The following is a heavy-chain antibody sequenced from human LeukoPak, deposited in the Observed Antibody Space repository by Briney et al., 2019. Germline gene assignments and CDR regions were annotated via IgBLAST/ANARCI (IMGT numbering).Heavy chain of an antibody. CDR2: INHSGST. Sequence: PSETLSLTCAVYGGSFSGYYWSWIRQPPGKGLEWIGEINHSGSTNYNPSLKSRVTISVDTSKNQFSLKLSSVTAADTAVYHCARRVKGATGSPYGYWGQGTLVTVSS. D-gene: IGHD1-26*01. CDR1: GGSFSGYY. V-gene: IGHV4-34*01. CDR3: ARRVKGATGSPYGY. J-gene: IGHJ4*02.